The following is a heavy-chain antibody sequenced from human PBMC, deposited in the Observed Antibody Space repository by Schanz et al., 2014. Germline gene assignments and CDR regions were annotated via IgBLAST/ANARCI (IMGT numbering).Heavy chain of an antibody. CDR1: GGSISSSNYY. D-gene: IGHD4-17*01. CDR2: IYYSGST. J-gene: IGHJ3*02. CDR3: ARDRGHGDLPGDI. V-gene: IGHV4-39*07. Sequence: QLQLQESGPGLVKPSETLSLTCTVSGGSISSSNYYWGWIRQPPGKGLEWIGYIYYSGSTYYNPSLKSRVTISVDKSKNQFSLNLSSATAADTAVYYCARDRGHGDLPGDIWGQGTMVTVSS.